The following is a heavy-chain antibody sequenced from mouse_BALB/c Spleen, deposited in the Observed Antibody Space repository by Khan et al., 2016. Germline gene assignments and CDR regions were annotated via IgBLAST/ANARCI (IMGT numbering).Heavy chain of an antibody. CDR3: ARDIDY. Sequence: QVQLQQSGAELAKPGASVKMSCKASGYTFTTYWMHWVKQRPGQGLEWIGYINPSTGYTEYNQKFKDKATLTADKYSSTAYMQLSSLTSEDSAVYYCARDIDYWGQGTTLTDSS. CDR2: INPSTGYT. V-gene: IGHV1-7*01. CDR1: GYTFTTYW. J-gene: IGHJ2*01.